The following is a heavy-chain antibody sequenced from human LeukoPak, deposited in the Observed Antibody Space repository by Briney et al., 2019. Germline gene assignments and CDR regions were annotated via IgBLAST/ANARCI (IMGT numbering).Heavy chain of an antibody. Sequence: SETLSLTCTVSGGSISSGDYYWSWIRQPPGKGLEWIGYIYYSGSTYYNPSLKSRVTISVDTSKNQFPLKLSSVTAADTAVYYCARAGSDFWSGYTPFDYWGQGTLVTVSS. CDR1: GGSISSGDYY. V-gene: IGHV4-30-4*08. D-gene: IGHD3-3*01. CDR3: ARAGSDFWSGYTPFDY. CDR2: IYYSGST. J-gene: IGHJ4*02.